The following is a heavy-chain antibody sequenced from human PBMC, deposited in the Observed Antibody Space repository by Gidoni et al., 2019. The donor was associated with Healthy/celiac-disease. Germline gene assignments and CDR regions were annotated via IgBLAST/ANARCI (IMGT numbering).Heavy chain of an antibody. CDR2: ISGSGGST. V-gene: IGHV3-23*01. J-gene: IGHJ4*02. CDR1: GFPLGSFA. CDR3: AKDLQSIMITFGGVIV. Sequence: EVQLLESGGGLVHPGGSLQLSFSASGFPLGSFAMSWVRQAPGKGLEWVSAISGSGGSTYYEDSVKGRFTISRDNSKNTLYLQMNSLRAEDTAVYYCAKDLQSIMITFGGVIVWGQGTLVTVSS. D-gene: IGHD3-16*02.